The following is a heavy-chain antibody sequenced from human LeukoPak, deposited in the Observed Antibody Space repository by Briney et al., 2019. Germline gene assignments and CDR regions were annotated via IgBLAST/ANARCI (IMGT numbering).Heavy chain of an antibody. V-gene: IGHV3-74*01. J-gene: IGHJ4*02. Sequence: RGGSLRLSCAASGYTFSSYWAHWVRQAPGGGLVWVSRINSDGTSTSYADSVKGRFTISRDNAKNSLFLQMNGLRDEDTALYYCARERVIAAAGDGFDSWGQGTLVTVSS. CDR1: GYTFSSYW. D-gene: IGHD2-21*01. CDR2: INSDGTST. CDR3: ARERVIAAAGDGFDS.